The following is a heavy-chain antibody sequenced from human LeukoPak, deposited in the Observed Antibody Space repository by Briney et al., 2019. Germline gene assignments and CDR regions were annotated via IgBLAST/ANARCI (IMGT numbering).Heavy chain of an antibody. CDR1: GFTFSDYY. D-gene: IGHD6-19*01. J-gene: IGHJ4*02. V-gene: IGHV3-11*01. CDR2: ISSSGSTI. CDR3: AGPSYSSGWSNDY. Sequence: GGSLRLSCAASGFTFSDYYMSWIRQAPGKGLEWVSYISSSGSTIYYADSVKGRFTISRDNAKNTLYLQMNSLRAEDTAVYYCAGPSYSSGWSNDYWGQGTLVTVSS.